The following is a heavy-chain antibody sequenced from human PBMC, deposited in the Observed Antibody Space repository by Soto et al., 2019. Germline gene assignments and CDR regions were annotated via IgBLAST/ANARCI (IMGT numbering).Heavy chain of an antibody. D-gene: IGHD3-10*01. V-gene: IGHV1-69*04. Sequence: QVPLVQSGAEVKRPGSSVKVSCKASGNTFSFYSINWVRQAPGLGLEWMGRVNPILSMSNYAQRFQGRVTMTADKSTSTAYMELSGLRSADTAMYYCATSYGSGYRAFDYWGQGALVTVSS. J-gene: IGHJ4*02. CDR3: ATSYGSGYRAFDY. CDR1: GNTFSFYS. CDR2: VNPILSMS.